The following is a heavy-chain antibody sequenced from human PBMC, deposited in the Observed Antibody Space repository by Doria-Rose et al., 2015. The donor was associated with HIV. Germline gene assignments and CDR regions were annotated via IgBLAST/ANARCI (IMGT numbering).Heavy chain of an antibody. CDR2: ILSDEER. Sequence: QVTLKESGPVLVKPTETLTLTCTVSGVSLSSPGMGVSWIRQAPGKALEWLANILSDEERSYKTSLKSRLTISRGTSKSQVVLTMTDMDPVDTATYYCARIKSSRWYHKYYFDFWGQGTLVIVSA. CDR3: ARIKSSRWYHKYYFDF. J-gene: IGHJ4*02. CDR1: GVSLSSPGMG. D-gene: IGHD6-13*01. V-gene: IGHV2-26*01.